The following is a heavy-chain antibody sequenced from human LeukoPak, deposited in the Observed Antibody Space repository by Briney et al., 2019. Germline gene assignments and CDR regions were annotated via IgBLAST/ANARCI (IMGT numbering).Heavy chain of an antibody. CDR3: ATFPGTEAR. V-gene: IGHV3-74*01. Sequence: GGSLRLSCAASGFSFSSHWMHWVRQAPGKRPVWVSRTNGDGRTTSYADSVKGRFIISRDNAKNTLYLQMNGLRAEDTAVYYCATFPGTEARWGQGTLVTVS. D-gene: IGHD6-13*01. CDR1: GFSFSSHW. J-gene: IGHJ4*02. CDR2: TNGDGRTT.